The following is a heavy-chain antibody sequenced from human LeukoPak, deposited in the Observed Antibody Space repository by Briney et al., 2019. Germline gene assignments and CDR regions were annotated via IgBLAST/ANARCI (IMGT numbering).Heavy chain of an antibody. CDR3: ARTCASASCGGGYYFDY. J-gene: IGHJ4*02. Sequence: ASVQVSCRASAYTFSNFALHWVRQAPGQSLEWLGWINTGTGDTKYLEKLQGRISITRDTSADTAYMDLSNLRPEDTAVYFCARTCASASCGGGYYFDYWGQGTLVTVSS. D-gene: IGHD3-10*01. CDR1: AYTFSNFA. V-gene: IGHV1-3*04. CDR2: INTGTGDT.